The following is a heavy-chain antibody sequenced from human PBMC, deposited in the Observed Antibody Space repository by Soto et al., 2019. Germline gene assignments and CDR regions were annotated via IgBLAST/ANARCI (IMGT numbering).Heavy chain of an antibody. CDR2: IKQDGSEK. D-gene: IGHD3-3*01. CDR1: GFTFSDYG. V-gene: IGHV3-7*03. J-gene: IGHJ6*02. CDR3: ARESVYGMNL. Sequence: GGSLRLSCAASGFTFSDYGMSWVRQAPGKGLEWVANIKQDGSEKYYVDSVKGRLTISRDNAKNTLYLQMNSLRAEDTAVYYCARESVYGMNLWGQGTSVTVSS.